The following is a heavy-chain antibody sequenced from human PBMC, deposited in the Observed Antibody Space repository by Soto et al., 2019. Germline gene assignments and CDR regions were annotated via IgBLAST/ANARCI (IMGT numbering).Heavy chain of an antibody. J-gene: IGHJ4*02. CDR3: ARSGDNYNVLDY. CDR2: SSNSGTFT. D-gene: IGHD3-10*02. Sequence: PGGSLRLSCAASGFTLSDHYMSWIGQAPGKGLEWVSFSSNSGTFTKYADSVKGRFTISRDNAKNSLYLQINSLRGEDTAIYFCARSGDNYNVLDYWGPGTPVTVSS. CDR1: GFTLSDHY. V-gene: IGHV3-11*03.